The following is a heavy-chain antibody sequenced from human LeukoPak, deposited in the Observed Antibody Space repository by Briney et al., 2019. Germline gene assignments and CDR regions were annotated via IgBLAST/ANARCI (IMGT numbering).Heavy chain of an antibody. J-gene: IGHJ5*02. CDR1: GFTVSSNS. CDR2: IRSKANSYAT. Sequence: GGSLRLSCTVSGFTVSSNSMSWVRQASGKGLEWVGRIRSKANSYATAYAASVKGRFTISRDDSKNTAYLQMNSLKTEDTAVYYCTVVIAVAGSWGQGTLVTVSS. CDR3: TVVIAVAGS. V-gene: IGHV3-73*01. D-gene: IGHD6-19*01.